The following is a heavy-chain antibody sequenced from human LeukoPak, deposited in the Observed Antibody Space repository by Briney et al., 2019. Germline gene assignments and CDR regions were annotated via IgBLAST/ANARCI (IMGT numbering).Heavy chain of an antibody. D-gene: IGHD2-15*01. CDR3: ARHGEYCSGCSCWSWFDP. J-gene: IGHJ5*02. V-gene: IGHV4-59*08. CDR1: GVSISSYD. Sequence: WGTLSLTCAVSGVSISSYDWSWIRQPPGKGLEWVGYICCSGSTNYNPSLKSPVTISVDTSKNQFSLKLSSVTAADTAVYYCARHGEYCSGCSCWSWFDPWGQGTLVTVSS. CDR2: ICCSGST.